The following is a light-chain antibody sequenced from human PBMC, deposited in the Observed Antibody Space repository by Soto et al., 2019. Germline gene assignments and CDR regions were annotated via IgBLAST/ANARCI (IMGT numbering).Light chain of an antibody. CDR2: EVT. Sequence: QSALTQPPSASGSPGQSITISCTGTSGDIGGYNYVSWYQQHPGKAPKLLISEVTNRPSGVSNRFSGSKSGNTASLTISGLQAEDEADYYCSSYTTNITPVVFGGGTKLTVL. CDR3: SSYTTNITPVV. J-gene: IGLJ2*01. V-gene: IGLV2-14*01. CDR1: SGDIGGYNY.